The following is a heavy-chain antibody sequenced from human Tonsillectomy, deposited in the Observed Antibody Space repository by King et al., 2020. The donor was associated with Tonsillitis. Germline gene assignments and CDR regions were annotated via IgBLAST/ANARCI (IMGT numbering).Heavy chain of an antibody. Sequence: VQLVESGGGLVQPGGSLRLSCAASGFTVSSNYMSWVRQAPGKGLEWVSIFYSGGSTYYTDSVKGRFTISRDNSKNSLYLQMNSLRVEDTAVYYCARGVGFCDYWGQGTLVTVSS. D-gene: IGHD2-15*01. CDR2: FYSGGST. CDR1: GFTVSSNY. V-gene: IGHV3-66*01. J-gene: IGHJ4*02. CDR3: ARGVGFCDY.